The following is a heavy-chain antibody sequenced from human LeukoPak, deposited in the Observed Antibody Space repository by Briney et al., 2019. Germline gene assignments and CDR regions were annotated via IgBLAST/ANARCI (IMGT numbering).Heavy chain of an antibody. Sequence: ASVKISCKASGGTFSSYAINWVRQAPGQGLEWMGGIIPIFGTANYAQKFQGRVTITADESTSTAYMELSSLRSEGTAVYYCARALGDRRYFGYWGQGTLVTVSS. V-gene: IGHV1-69*13. CDR2: IIPIFGTA. CDR3: ARALGDRRYFGY. CDR1: GGTFSSYA. J-gene: IGHJ4*02. D-gene: IGHD3-16*01.